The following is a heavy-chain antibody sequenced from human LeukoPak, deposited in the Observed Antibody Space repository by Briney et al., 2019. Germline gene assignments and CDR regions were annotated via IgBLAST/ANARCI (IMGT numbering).Heavy chain of an antibody. CDR2: ISYDGSNK. J-gene: IGHJ2*01. V-gene: IGHV3-30*03. Sequence: GRSLRLSCAASGFTFSTHGMHWVRQAPGKGLEWVAVISYDGSNKYYADSVKGRFTISRDNSKNKVYLQMNSLRAEDTAVYYCARARGQYGDFGGYFDLWGRGTLVTVSS. CDR3: ARARGQYGDFGGYFDL. D-gene: IGHD4-23*01. CDR1: GFTFSTHG.